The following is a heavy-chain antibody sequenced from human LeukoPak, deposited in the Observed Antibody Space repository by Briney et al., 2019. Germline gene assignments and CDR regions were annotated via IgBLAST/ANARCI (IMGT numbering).Heavy chain of an antibody. V-gene: IGHV1-2*02. CDR2: INPNSGGT. Sequence: ASVKVSCKASGYTFTGYYMHWVRQAPGQGLEWMGWINPNSGGTNYAQKFQGRVTMTRDTSISTAYMELSRLRSDDTAVYYCAREVYSSSAPDRGCWGQGTLVTVSS. CDR1: GYTFTGYY. CDR3: AREVYSSSAPDRGC. D-gene: IGHD6-6*01. J-gene: IGHJ4*02.